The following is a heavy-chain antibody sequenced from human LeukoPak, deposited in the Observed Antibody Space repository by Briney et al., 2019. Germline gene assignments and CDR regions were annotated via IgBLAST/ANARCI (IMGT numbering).Heavy chain of an antibody. V-gene: IGHV4-34*01. J-gene: IGHJ4*02. Sequence: PSETLSLTCAVYGGSFSGYYWSWIRQPPGKGLEWIGEIDHSGSTNYNPSLKSRVTISVDTSKNQFSLKLSSVTAADTAVYYCARGRRRGVADYWGQGTLVTVSS. CDR1: GGSFSGYY. D-gene: IGHD3-10*01. CDR3: ARGRRRGVADY. CDR2: IDHSGST.